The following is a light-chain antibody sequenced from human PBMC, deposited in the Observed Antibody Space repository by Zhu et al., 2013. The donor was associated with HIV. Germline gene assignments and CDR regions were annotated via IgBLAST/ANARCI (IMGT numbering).Light chain of an antibody. CDR3: QQYNSWPPYT. J-gene: IGKJ2*01. CDR1: QSVSTN. V-gene: IGKV3-15*01. CDR2: GAF. Sequence: ETVMTQSPATLSVSPGERATLSCKASQSVSTNLAWYQQKPGQAPKLLIFGAFTRATGIPTRFTGSGSGTEFTLTISGLQSEDLAIYYCQQYNSWPPYTFGPGTKLEI.